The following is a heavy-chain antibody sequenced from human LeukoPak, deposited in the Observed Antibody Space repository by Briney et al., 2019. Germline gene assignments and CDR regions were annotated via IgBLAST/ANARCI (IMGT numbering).Heavy chain of an antibody. Sequence: GGSLRLSCSASGFIFSNYAMHWVRQAPGKGLEWVSYISSSGSTIYYADSVKGRFTISRDNAKNSLYLQMNSLRAEDTAVYYCAELGITMIGGVWGKGTTVTISS. J-gene: IGHJ6*04. V-gene: IGHV3-48*03. CDR3: AELGITMIGGV. D-gene: IGHD3-10*02. CDR2: ISSSGSTI. CDR1: GFIFSNYA.